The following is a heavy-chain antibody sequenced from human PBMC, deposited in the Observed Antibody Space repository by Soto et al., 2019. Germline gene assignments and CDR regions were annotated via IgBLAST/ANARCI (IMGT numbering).Heavy chain of an antibody. CDR1: GGSISSYY. CDR3: AAGSGWYAPRGY. V-gene: IGHV4-59*01. CDR2: IYYSGST. J-gene: IGHJ4*01. Sequence: QVQLQESGPGLVKPSETLSLTCTVSGGSISSYYWSWIRQPPGKGLEWIGYIYYSGSTNYNSYLKRRVTISEDTPKNQFSLKLSSVTAADTDVYYCAAGSGWYAPRGYWGHGTLFTVSS. D-gene: IGHD6-19*01.